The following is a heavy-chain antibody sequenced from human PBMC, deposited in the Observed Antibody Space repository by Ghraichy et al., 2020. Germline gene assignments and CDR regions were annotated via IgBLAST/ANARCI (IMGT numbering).Heavy chain of an antibody. V-gene: IGHV3-73*01. CDR1: GFTFSDSA. CDR3: TKSVAARPVSGTSYYFDY. J-gene: IGHJ4*02. Sequence: GGSLRLSCAASGFTFSDSALYWVRQASGKGLEWVGRIRSKANSHATAYAASVTGRFTISRDDSKNTAYLEMSSLKTEDTAVYYCTKSVAARPVSGTSYYFDYWGQGTLVTVAS. CDR2: IRSKANSHAT. D-gene: IGHD6-19*01.